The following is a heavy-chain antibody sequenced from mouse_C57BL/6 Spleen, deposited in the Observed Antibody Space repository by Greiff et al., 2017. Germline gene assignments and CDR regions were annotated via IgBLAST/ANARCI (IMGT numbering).Heavy chain of an antibody. V-gene: IGHV5-12*01. D-gene: IGHD2-4*01. CDR2: ISNGGGST. J-gene: IGHJ1*03. CDR3: ARVDYGGYFDV. CDR1: GFTFSDYY. Sequence: EVHLVESGGGLVQPGGSLKLSCAASGFTFSDYYMYWVRQTPEKRLEWVAYISNGGGSTYYPDTVKGRFTISRDNAKNTLYLQMSRLKSEDTAMYYCARVDYGGYFDVWGTGTTVTVSS.